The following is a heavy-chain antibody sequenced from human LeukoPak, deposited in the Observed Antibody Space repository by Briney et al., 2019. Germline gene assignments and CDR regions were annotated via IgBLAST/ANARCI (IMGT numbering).Heavy chain of an antibody. CDR3: ARIQPVYPDYFDY. V-gene: IGHV1-2*02. Sequence: ASVKVSCKASGYTFTGYYMHWVRQAPGQGLEWMGWINPNSGGTNYAQKFQDRVTMTTDTSTSTAYMELRSLRSDDTAVYYCARIQPVYPDYFDYWGQGTLVTVSS. CDR2: INPNSGGT. J-gene: IGHJ4*02. CDR1: GYTFTGYY. D-gene: IGHD5-18*01.